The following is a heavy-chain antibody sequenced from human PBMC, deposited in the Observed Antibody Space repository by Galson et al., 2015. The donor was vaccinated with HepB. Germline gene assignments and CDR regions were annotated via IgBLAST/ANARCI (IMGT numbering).Heavy chain of an antibody. CDR1: GYTFTGYH. Sequence: SVKVSCKASGYTFTGYHIHWVRQAPGQGLEWMGHVDPNNGVTNYAQKFHGRITGARDTSIHTVYMELNSLISDDTAVYYCARDLDYGGVYGSTWYFDYWGQGTLVTVSS. J-gene: IGHJ4*02. V-gene: IGHV1-2*06. CDR2: VDPNNGVT. D-gene: IGHD4-23*01. CDR3: ARDLDYGGVYGSTWYFDY.